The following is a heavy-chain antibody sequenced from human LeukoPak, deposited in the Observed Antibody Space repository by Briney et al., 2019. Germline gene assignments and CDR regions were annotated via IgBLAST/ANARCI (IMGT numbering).Heavy chain of an antibody. V-gene: IGHV1-69*04. J-gene: IGHJ5*02. CDR3: ARDGEVVVAANWFDP. CDR1: GYTFTSYT. D-gene: IGHD2-15*01. Sequence: GASVKVSCKASGYTFTSYTISWVRQAPGQGLEWMGRIIPILGIANYAQKFQGRVTITADKSTSTAYMGLSSLRSEDTAVYYCARDGEVVVAANWFDPWGQGTLVTVSS. CDR2: IIPILGIA.